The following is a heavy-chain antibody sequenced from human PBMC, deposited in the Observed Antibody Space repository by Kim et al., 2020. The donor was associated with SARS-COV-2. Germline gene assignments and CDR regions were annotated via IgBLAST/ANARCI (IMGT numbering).Heavy chain of an antibody. J-gene: IGHJ4*02. CDR3: ATDLSLWAMIRGVPYY. CDR2: IKSKTDGGTT. Sequence: GGSLRLSCAASGFTFSNAWMSWVRQAPGKGLEWVGRIKSKTDGGTTNYAAPVKGRFTISRDDSKNTLYLQMNSLNTEDTAVYYCATDLSLWAMIRGVPYYWGQGTLVTVSS. D-gene: IGHD3-10*01. V-gene: IGHV3-15*01. CDR1: GFTFSNAW.